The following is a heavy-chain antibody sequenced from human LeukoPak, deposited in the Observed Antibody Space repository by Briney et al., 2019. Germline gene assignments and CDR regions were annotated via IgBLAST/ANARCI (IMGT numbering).Heavy chain of an antibody. CDR3: ARVGSSGYLYYFDY. Sequence: SETLSLTCTVSGGSIGSYYWSWIRQPPGKGLEWIGYIYYSGSTNYNPSLKSRVTISVDTSKNQFSLKLSSVTAADTAVYYCARVGSSGYLYYFDYWGQGTLVTVSS. CDR1: GGSIGSYY. V-gene: IGHV4-59*01. J-gene: IGHJ4*02. CDR2: IYYSGST. D-gene: IGHD3-22*01.